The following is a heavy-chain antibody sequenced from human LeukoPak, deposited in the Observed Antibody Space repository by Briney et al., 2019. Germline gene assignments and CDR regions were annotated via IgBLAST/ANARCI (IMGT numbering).Heavy chain of an antibody. J-gene: IGHJ6*02. CDR2: ISPTGDST. CDR3: VSNFYYYMHV. CDR1: GLTLSRYA. V-gene: IGHV3-23*01. Sequence: GGSLRLSCGASGLTLSRYAVNRVRQAPGKGLEWVSYISPTGDSTLNADPVKGRFSVSRDNSKNMVYLQMDGLRAEDTATYFRVSNFYYYMHVWGHGTTVTVSS.